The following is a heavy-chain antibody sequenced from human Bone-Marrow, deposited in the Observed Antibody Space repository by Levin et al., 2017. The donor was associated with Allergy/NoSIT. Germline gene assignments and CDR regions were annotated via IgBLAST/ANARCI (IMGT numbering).Heavy chain of an antibody. D-gene: IGHD2-2*01. Sequence: TGGSLRLSCAASGFTFSNYEMNWVRQAPGKGLEWISYISSSGSAIYYADSVKGRFTISRDSAKNSLYLQMNSLRAEDTAVYYCARGSLGNYCTSTSCAQIYYGMDVWGQGTTVTVSS. V-gene: IGHV3-48*03. J-gene: IGHJ6*02. CDR3: ARGSLGNYCTSTSCAQIYYGMDV. CDR2: ISSSGSAI. CDR1: GFTFSNYE.